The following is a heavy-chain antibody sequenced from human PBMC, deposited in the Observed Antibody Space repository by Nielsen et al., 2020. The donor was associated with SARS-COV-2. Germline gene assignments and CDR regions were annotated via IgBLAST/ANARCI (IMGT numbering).Heavy chain of an antibody. CDR1: GFTFSSYA. J-gene: IGHJ4*02. CDR2: ISYDGSNK. Sequence: SCAASGFTFSSYAMHWVRQAPGKGLEWVAVISYDGSNKYYADSVKGRFTISRDNSKSTLYLQMNSLRPEDTAVFYCASVYGSGSNLDYWGQGTLVTVSS. CDR3: ASVYGSGSNLDY. V-gene: IGHV3-30-3*02. D-gene: IGHD3-10*01.